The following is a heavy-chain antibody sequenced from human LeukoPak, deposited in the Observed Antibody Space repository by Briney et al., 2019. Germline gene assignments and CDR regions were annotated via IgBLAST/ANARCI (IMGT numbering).Heavy chain of an antibody. D-gene: IGHD6-13*01. CDR2: IYYSGST. Sequence: SETLSLTCTVSGGSISSYYWSWIRQPPGKGLEWIGYIYYSGSTNYNPSLKSRVTISVDTSKNQFSLELSSVTAADTAVYYCARSSSSWYLDAFDIWGQGTMVTVSS. J-gene: IGHJ3*02. CDR3: ARSSSSWYLDAFDI. V-gene: IGHV4-59*01. CDR1: GGSISSYY.